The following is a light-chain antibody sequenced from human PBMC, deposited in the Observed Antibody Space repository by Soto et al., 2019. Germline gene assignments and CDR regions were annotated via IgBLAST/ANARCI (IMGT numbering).Light chain of an antibody. CDR2: DVN. CDR3: SSYTSSSTLV. V-gene: IGLV2-14*01. J-gene: IGLJ1*01. Sequence: QSVLTQPASVSGSPGQSITISCTGTSSDVGGYDYVSWYQQHPGKAPQLMIYDVNNRPSWVSNRFSGSKSGNTASLTISGLQAEDEADYYCSSYTSSSTLVFGTGTKLTVL. CDR1: SSDVGGYDY.